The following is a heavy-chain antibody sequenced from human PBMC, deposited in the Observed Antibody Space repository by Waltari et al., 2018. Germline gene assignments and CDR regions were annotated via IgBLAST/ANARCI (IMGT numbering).Heavy chain of an antibody. D-gene: IGHD3-22*01. CDR1: GFSLSTSGVG. J-gene: IGHJ3*02. V-gene: IGHV2-5*01. CDR3: ARRIDYDSSGYPHGAFDI. CDR2: IYWNDDK. Sequence: QITLKESGPTLVKPTQTLTLTCTFSGFSLSTSGVGVGWIRQPPGKALEWLALIYWNDDKRYSPSLKSRLTITKDTSKNQVVLTMTNMDPVDTATYYCARRIDYDSSGYPHGAFDIWGQGTMVTVSS.